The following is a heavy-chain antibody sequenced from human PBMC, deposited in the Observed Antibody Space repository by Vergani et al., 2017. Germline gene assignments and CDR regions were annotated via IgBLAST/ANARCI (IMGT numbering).Heavy chain of an antibody. D-gene: IGHD6-13*01. CDR1: GGSISSYY. CDR2: IYYSGST. CDR3: ARGGIAAAGVDY. Sequence: QVQLPESGPGLVKPSETLSLTCTVSGGSISSYYWSWLRQPPGEGLEWIGYIYYSGSTNYNPSLKSRVTISVDTSKNQFSLKLSSVTAADTAVYYCARGGIAAAGVDYWGQGTLVTVSS. V-gene: IGHV4-59*01. J-gene: IGHJ4*02.